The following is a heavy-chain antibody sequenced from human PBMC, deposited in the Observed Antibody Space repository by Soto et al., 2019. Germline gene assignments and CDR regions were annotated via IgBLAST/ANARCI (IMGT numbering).Heavy chain of an antibody. V-gene: IGHV1-69*13. CDR3: ARCYSGSYHDAFDI. CDR2: IIPIFGTV. D-gene: IGHD1-26*01. CDR1: GGTFSSYA. J-gene: IGHJ3*02. Sequence: GPSVKVSCKASGGTFSSYAISWVRQAPGQGLEWMGGIIPIFGTVNYAQKFQGRVTITADESTSTAYMELSSLRSEDTAVYYCARCYSGSYHDAFDIWGQGTMVTVSS.